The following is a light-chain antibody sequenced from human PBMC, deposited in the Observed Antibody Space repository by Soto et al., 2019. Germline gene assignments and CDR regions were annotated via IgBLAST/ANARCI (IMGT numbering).Light chain of an antibody. CDR3: QEGSTLLT. Sequence: DIQMTQSPYSLSTSVGDRVTITCRTSQSVSTYLNWYQQRPGKAPKLLIYGASSSQSGVPSRFSGSGSGTHFTLTISSLQPEDFATYYCQEGSTLLTFGGGTKVDIK. J-gene: IGKJ4*01. CDR1: QSVSTY. CDR2: GAS. V-gene: IGKV1-39*01.